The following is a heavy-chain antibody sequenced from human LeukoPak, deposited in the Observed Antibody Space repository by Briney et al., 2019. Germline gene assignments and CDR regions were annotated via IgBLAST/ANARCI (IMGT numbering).Heavy chain of an antibody. D-gene: IGHD2-21*02. J-gene: IGHJ3*01. CDR2: VSSISSYI. CDR1: GFTFSSYS. Sequence: PGGSLRLSCAASGFTFSSYSMNWVRQAPGKGLEWVSSVSSISSYIYYADSVKGRFTISRDNAKNSLYLQMNSLRAEDTAVYYCARGLYCGGDCYPYDAFDVWGQGTMVTVSS. CDR3: ARGLYCGGDCYPYDAFDV. V-gene: IGHV3-21*01.